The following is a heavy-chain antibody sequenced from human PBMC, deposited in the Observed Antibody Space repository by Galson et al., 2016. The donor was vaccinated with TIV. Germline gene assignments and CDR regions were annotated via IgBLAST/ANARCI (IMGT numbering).Heavy chain of an antibody. CDR3: ASSGYSSSWWTSDD. CDR1: GYTFSSYA. CDR2: ISAGTGNT. V-gene: IGHV1-3*01. D-gene: IGHD6-13*01. J-gene: IGHJ4*02. Sequence: SVKVSCKASGYTFSSYAMHWVRQAPGQGLEWMGWISAGTGNTKYSQKFQGRVTITRDTSASTAYMELSSLSSEDTAVYYCASSGYSSSWWTSDDWGQGALVTVSS.